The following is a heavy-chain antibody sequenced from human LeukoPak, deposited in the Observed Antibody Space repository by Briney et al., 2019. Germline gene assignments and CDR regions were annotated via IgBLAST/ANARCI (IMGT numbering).Heavy chain of an antibody. CDR2: ISAYNGNT. Sequence: ASVKVSCKASGYTFTSYGISWVRQAPGQGLEWMGWISAYNGNTNYAQKLQGRVTMTTDTSTSTAYMELRSLRSDDTAVYYCARRDESYYYSGMDVWGQGTTVTVSS. CDR3: ARRDESYYYSGMDV. J-gene: IGHJ6*02. CDR1: GYTFTSYG. V-gene: IGHV1-18*01.